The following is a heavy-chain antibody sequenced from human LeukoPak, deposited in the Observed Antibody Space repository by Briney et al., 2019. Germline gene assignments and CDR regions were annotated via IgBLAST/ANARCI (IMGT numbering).Heavy chain of an antibody. V-gene: IGHV3-30*18. CDR3: AKSTTVTQRGYFDY. J-gene: IGHJ4*02. Sequence: GGSLRLSCAASGFTFSSYGMHWVRQALAKGLEWVAIISYDGSNKYYAGSVKGRFTISRDNSKNTLYLQMNSLRAEDTAVYYCAKSTTVTQRGYFDYWGQGTLVTVSS. D-gene: IGHD4-17*01. CDR2: ISYDGSNK. CDR1: GFTFSSYG.